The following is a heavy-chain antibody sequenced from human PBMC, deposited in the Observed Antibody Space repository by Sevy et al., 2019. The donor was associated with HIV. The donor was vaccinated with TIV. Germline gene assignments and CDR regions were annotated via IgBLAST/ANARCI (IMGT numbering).Heavy chain of an antibody. V-gene: IGHV7-4-1*02. J-gene: IGHJ4*02. D-gene: IGHD6-13*01. CDR2: INTNTGNP. CDR3: AKDEVIAAAGILDY. CDR1: GYTFTSYA. Sequence: ASVKVSCKASGYTFTSYAMNWVRQAPGQGLEWMGWINTNTGNPTYAQGFTGRFVFSLDTSVSTAYLQISSLKAEDTAVYYCAKDEVIAAAGILDYWGQGTLVTVSS.